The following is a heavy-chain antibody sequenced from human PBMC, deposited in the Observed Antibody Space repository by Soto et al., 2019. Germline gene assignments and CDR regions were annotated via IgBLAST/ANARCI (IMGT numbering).Heavy chain of an antibody. J-gene: IGHJ6*02. V-gene: IGHV1-69*12. D-gene: IGHD2-2*01. CDR3: ARHVPAAGYYYGMDV. CDR1: GGTFSSYA. Sequence: QVQLVKSGAEVKKPGSSVKVSCKASGGTFSSYAISWVLQAPGQGLEWMGGIISIFGTANYAQKFQGRVTITADECTSTASIEPRRLRSEDTAVYYCARHVPAAGYYYGMDVWGQGTTVPVSS. CDR2: IISIFGTA.